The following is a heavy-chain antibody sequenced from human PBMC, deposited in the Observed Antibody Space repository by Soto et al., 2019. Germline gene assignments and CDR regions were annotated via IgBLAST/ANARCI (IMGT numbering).Heavy chain of an antibody. CDR3: ARTVYSSSSEAFDY. CDR1: RVSVKSYG. D-gene: IGHD6-6*01. V-gene: IGHV3-21*01. CDR2: ISRSYSYI. Sequence: GSMRISRAASRVSVKSYGVNWALQATGKGLEWVSSISRSYSYIYYADSVKGRCTSSRDNAKNSLYLQMNSLRADDTAVYYCARTVYSSSSEAFDYWGQGTLVTVSS. J-gene: IGHJ4*02.